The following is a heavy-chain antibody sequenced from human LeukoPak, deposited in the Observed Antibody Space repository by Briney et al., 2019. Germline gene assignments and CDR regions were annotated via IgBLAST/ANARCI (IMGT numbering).Heavy chain of an antibody. CDR1: GYTFTSYG. J-gene: IGHJ4*02. CDR3: ARSDDGSLFDY. Sequence: ASVKVSCKASGYTFTSYGISWVRQAPGQGLEWLGWISTYNGNTNYAQKFQGRVTMTTDTSTSTAYMVLRSLRYDDTAVYYCARSDDGSLFDYWGQGTLVTVSS. CDR2: ISTYNGNT. D-gene: IGHD3-3*01. V-gene: IGHV1-18*01.